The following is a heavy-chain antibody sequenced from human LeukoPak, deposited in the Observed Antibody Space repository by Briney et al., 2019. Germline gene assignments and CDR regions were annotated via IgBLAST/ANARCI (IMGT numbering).Heavy chain of an antibody. CDR2: ISSSGSII. J-gene: IGHJ4*02. CDR3: VRDGDSGTDWYWAY. CDR1: GVSISSSNSY. D-gene: IGHD6-19*01. V-gene: IGHV3-48*03. Sequence: LSLTCTVSGVSISSSNSYWGWVRQAPGKGLEWVSYISSSGSIILYADSVKGRFTISRDNAKNLVYLEMNSLRAEDTAVYCCVRDGDSGTDWYWAYWGQGTLVTVSS.